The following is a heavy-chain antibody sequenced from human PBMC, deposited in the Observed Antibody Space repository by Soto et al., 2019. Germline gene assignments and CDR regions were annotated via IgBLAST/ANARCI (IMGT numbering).Heavy chain of an antibody. Sequence: QVQLVQSGAAVKKPGSSVKVSCKASGGTFSSYTISWVRQAPGQGLEWMGRIIPILGIANYAQKFQGRVTITADKSTSTAYMELSSLRSEDTAVYYCASPYCSGGSCYYDYWGQGTLVTVSS. CDR3: ASPYCSGGSCYYDY. CDR1: GGTFSSYT. V-gene: IGHV1-69*02. J-gene: IGHJ4*02. CDR2: IIPILGIA. D-gene: IGHD2-15*01.